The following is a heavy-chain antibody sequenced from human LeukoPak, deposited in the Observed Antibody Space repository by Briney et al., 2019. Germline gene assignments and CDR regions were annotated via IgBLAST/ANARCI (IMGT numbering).Heavy chain of an antibody. CDR1: GFTFSSSW. Sequence: GGSLRLSCAASGFTFSSSWMHWVRQAPGQGLVWVSRITRDGSSTTYADSVKGRFTTSRDNAKNTLYLQMDSLRDDDTAVYYCARDPGYESWSPFWGGMDVWGNGTTVIVSS. D-gene: IGHD3-16*01. CDR3: ARDPGYESWSPFWGGMDV. CDR2: ITRDGSST. J-gene: IGHJ6*04. V-gene: IGHV3-74*01.